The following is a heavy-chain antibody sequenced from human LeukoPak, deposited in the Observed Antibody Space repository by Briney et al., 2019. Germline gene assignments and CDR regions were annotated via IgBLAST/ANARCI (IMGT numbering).Heavy chain of an antibody. CDR2: TSGSGSST. V-gene: IGHV3-23*01. CDR3: AILRRGGDAFDI. J-gene: IGHJ3*02. D-gene: IGHD3-16*01. CDR1: GFAFSSYA. Sequence: GGSLRLSCAASGFAFSSYAMSWVRQAAGKGLEWVSATSGSGSSTYYTDSVKGRFTISRDNSKNTLYLQMNSLRVEDTAVYYCAILRRGGDAFDIWGQGTMVTVSS.